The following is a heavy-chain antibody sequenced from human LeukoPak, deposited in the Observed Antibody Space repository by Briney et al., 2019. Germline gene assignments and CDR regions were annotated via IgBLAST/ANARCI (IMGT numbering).Heavy chain of an antibody. J-gene: IGHJ4*02. D-gene: IGHD3-3*01. CDR3: ARTPFSYYDFWSGYSLTLDFDY. Sequence: ASVKVSCKASGYTFTSYAMNWVRQAPGQGLEWMGWINTNTGNPTYAQGFTGRFVFSLDTSVSTAYLQISSLKAEDTAVYYCARTPFSYYDFWSGYSLTLDFDYWGQGTLVTVSS. CDR1: GYTFTSYA. V-gene: IGHV7-4-1*02. CDR2: INTNTGNP.